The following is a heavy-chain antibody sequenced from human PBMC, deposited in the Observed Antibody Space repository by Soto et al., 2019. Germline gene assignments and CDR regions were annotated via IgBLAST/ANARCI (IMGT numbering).Heavy chain of an antibody. CDR2: IYNIIGST. J-gene: IGHJ4*02. CDR1: CGSISGYY. V-gene: IGHV4-59*08. CDR3: ARHVNLPLAGTGFYS. Sequence: SETLSLTCTVSCGSISGYYWSWLRQPPGKGLEWIGYIYNIIGSTSYNPSLRSRVTMSIDTSQEQFSLRLSSVTATDTAVYYCARHVNLPLAGTGFYSWGRGTLVTVSS. D-gene: IGHD6-19*01.